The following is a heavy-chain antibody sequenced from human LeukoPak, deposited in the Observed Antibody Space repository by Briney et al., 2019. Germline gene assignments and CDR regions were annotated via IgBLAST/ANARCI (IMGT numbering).Heavy chain of an antibody. V-gene: IGHV3-23*01. Sequence: GGSLRRSSAASGFPFSSYAMSWVRRAPGKGLEWVSAISGSGGSTYYADSVKGRFTISRDNSKNTLYLQMNSLRAEDTAVYYCARAPRYSGSYLDYWGQGTLVTVSS. D-gene: IGHD1-26*01. CDR3: ARAPRYSGSYLDY. CDR1: GFPFSSYA. CDR2: ISGSGGST. J-gene: IGHJ4*02.